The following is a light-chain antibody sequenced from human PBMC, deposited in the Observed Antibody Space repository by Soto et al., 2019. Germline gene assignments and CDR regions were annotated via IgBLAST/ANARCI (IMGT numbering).Light chain of an antibody. V-gene: IGKV3-20*01. Sequence: EIVLTQSPGTLSLSPGERATLSCGASQSVTNSYLAWYQQKPGQAPRLFIYDASRRATGIPDRFSGSGSGTDFTLTISRLQPEDFAVYYCQQYGRSLTFGGGTKVEIK. J-gene: IGKJ4*01. CDR2: DAS. CDR1: QSVTNSY. CDR3: QQYGRSLT.